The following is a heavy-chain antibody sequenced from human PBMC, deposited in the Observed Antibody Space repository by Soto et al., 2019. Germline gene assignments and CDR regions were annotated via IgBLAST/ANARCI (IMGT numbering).Heavy chain of an antibody. Sequence: SGPTLVNPTQTLTLTCTFSGFSLSTSGVGVGWIRQPPGKALEWLALIYWNDDKRYSPSLKSRLTITKDTSKNQVVLTMTNMDPVDTATYYCAHSFSSSWPYYYYYGMDVWGQGTTVTVSS. CDR3: AHSFSSSWPYYYYYGMDV. V-gene: IGHV2-5*01. D-gene: IGHD6-13*01. CDR2: IYWNDDK. J-gene: IGHJ6*02. CDR1: GFSLSTSGVG.